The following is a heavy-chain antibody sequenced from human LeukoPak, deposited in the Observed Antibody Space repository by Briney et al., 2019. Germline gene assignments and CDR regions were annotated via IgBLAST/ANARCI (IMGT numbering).Heavy chain of an antibody. CDR3: ARLTMIVVVITTYDAFDI. Sequence: ASVKVSCKASGYTFTSYGISWVRQAPGQGLEWMGWISAYNGNTNYAQKLQGRVTMTTDTSTSTAYMELRSLRSDDTAVYYCARLTMIVVVITTYDAFDIWGQGTMVTVSS. D-gene: IGHD3-22*01. J-gene: IGHJ3*02. CDR1: GYTFTSYG. CDR2: ISAYNGNT. V-gene: IGHV1-18*01.